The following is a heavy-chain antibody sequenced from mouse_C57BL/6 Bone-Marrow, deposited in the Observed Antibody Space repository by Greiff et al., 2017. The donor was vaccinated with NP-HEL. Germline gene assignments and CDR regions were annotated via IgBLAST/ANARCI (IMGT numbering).Heavy chain of an antibody. J-gene: IGHJ4*01. D-gene: IGHD2-3*01. Sequence: EVQRVESGGGLVQSGRSLRLSCATSGFTFSDFYMEWVRQAPGKGLEWIAASRNKANDYTTEYSASVKGRFIVSRDTSQSILYLQMNALRAEDTAIYYCAREYGYYWAMDYWGQGTSVTVSS. CDR3: AREYGYYWAMDY. V-gene: IGHV7-1*01. CDR2: SRNKANDYTT. CDR1: GFTFSDFY.